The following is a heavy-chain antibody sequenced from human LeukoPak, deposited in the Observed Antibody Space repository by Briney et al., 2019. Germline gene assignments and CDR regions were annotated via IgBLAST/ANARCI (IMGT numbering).Heavy chain of an antibody. Sequence: ASVKVSCKASGGTFSSYAISWVRQAPGQGLEWMGGIIPIFGTANYAQKFQGRVTITTDESTSTAYMELRSLRSDDTAVYYCARVDSSGYYYRGAFDIWGQGTMVTVSS. J-gene: IGHJ3*02. D-gene: IGHD3-22*01. CDR2: IIPIFGTA. CDR1: GGTFSSYA. V-gene: IGHV1-69*05. CDR3: ARVDSSGYYYRGAFDI.